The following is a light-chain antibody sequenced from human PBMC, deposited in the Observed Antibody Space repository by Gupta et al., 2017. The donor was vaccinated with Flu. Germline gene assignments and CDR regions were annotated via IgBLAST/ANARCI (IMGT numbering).Light chain of an antibody. V-gene: IGLV1-51*01. CDR1: SSNIGNYD. CDR2: DNN. Sequence: QSVLTQPPSVSAAPGQKVTISCSGSSSNIGNYDVSWYQQLPGTAPKLLIYDNNKRPSGIPDRFSGSKSGTSATLGITGLQTGDEADYYCGTWDSSLMTGAFGGGTKLIVL. CDR3: GTWDSSLMTGA. J-gene: IGLJ3*02.